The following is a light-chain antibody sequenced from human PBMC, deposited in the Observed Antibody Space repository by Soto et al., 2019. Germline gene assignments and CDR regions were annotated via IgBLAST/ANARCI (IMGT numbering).Light chain of an antibody. CDR3: QQFGKLPFT. Sequence: DIQMTQSPSSLSASVGDRVTITCRASQSISSYLNWYQQKPGEVPKVLIYDASKLETGVPSRFSGSGSGTDFTLTISSLQPEDIATYHCQQFGKLPFTFGQGTKLEIK. CDR1: QSISSY. CDR2: DAS. V-gene: IGKV1-33*01. J-gene: IGKJ2*01.